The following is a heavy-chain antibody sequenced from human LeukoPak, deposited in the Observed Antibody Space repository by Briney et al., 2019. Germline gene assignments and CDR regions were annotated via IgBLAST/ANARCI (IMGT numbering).Heavy chain of an antibody. Sequence: RGESLKISCKGSGYSFTSHWIGWVRQMPGKGLEWMGIIYPGDSDTRYSPSFQGQVTISADKSISTAYLQWSSLKASDTAMYYCARRIVVRGVNVWFDPWGQGTLVTVSS. V-gene: IGHV5-51*01. CDR3: ARRIVVRGVNVWFDP. CDR1: GYSFTSHW. J-gene: IGHJ5*02. D-gene: IGHD3-10*01. CDR2: IYPGDSDT.